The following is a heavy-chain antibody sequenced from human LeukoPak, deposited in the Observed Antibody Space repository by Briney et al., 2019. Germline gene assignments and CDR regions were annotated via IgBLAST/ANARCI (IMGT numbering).Heavy chain of an antibody. CDR3: ARRGDRGRAFDI. V-gene: IGHV4-59*08. CDR1: GGSISSYY. J-gene: IGHJ3*02. Sequence: SETLSLTCSVSGGSISSYYWSWIRQPPGKGLEWIGYIYYSGSTNYNPSLKSRVTISIDTSKNQFSLKLSSVTAADAAVYYCARRGDRGRAFDIWGQGTMVTVSS. CDR2: IYYSGST. D-gene: IGHD3-10*01.